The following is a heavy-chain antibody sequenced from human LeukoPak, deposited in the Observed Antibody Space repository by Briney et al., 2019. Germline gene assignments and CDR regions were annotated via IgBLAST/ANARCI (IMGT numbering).Heavy chain of an antibody. CDR3: ARERTTIVSGTTIGAY. CDR2: ISSSGSTI. V-gene: IGHV3-48*03. J-gene: IGHJ4*02. Sequence: PGGSLRLSCAASGFTFSSYEMSWVRQAPGKGLEWVSYISSSGSTIYYADSVKGRFTISRDNAKNSLFLQMNSLTADDTAVYYCARERTTIVSGTTIGAYWGQGTLVTVSS. CDR1: GFTFSSYE. D-gene: IGHD2/OR15-2a*01.